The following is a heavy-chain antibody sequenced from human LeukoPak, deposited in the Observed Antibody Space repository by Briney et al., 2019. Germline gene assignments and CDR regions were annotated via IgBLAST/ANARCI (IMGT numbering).Heavy chain of an antibody. CDR1: EFTFSSYA. CDR2: ISGSGGST. Sequence: PGGSLRLSCAASEFTFSSYAMSWSARLQGRGWWVSAISGSGGSTYYADSVKGRFTLSRDNSKNTLYLQMNSLRAEDTAVYYCAKGVWTDYTITHFDYWGQGTLVTVSS. D-gene: IGHD3/OR15-3a*01. J-gene: IGHJ4*02. V-gene: IGHV3-23*01. CDR3: AKGVWTDYTITHFDY.